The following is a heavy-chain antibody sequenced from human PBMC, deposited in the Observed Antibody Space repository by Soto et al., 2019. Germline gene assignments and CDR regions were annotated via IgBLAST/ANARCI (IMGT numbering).Heavy chain of an antibody. J-gene: IGHJ4*02. CDR1: EDSISSSTYF. CDR2: IYYSGST. Sequence: PSETLSLTCIVSEDSISSSTYFWGWVRQPPGKGLEWIGSIYYSGSTYYNPSLKSRVAISVDTSKNHFSLKLSSVTAADTAVYYCARHLGEGYFDYWGQGTLVTVSS. CDR3: ARHLGEGYFDY. V-gene: IGHV4-39*01.